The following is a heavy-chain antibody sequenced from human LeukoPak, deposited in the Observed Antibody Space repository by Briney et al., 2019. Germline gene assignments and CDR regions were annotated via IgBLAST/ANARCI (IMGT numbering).Heavy chain of an antibody. V-gene: IGHV3-11*04. Sequence: GGSLRLSCAASGFTFSDYYMSWIRQAPGKGLEWVSYISSSGSTIYYADSVKGRFTNSRDNAKNSLYLQMNSLRAEDTAVYYCARDSYYDSSGYYGYWGQGTLVTVSS. CDR3: ARDSYYDSSGYYGY. D-gene: IGHD3-22*01. J-gene: IGHJ4*02. CDR1: GFTFSDYY. CDR2: ISSSGSTI.